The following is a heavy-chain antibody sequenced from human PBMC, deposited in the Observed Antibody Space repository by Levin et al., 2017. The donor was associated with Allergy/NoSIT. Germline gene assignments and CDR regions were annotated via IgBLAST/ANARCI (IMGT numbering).Heavy chain of an antibody. CDR2: ISYDGSNK. Sequence: GGSLRLSCAASGFTFSSHSMHWVRQAPGKGLEWLAVISYDGSNKYYADSVKGRFTISRDNPKNTLSLQMSSLRSEDTAVYFCARDGFQMPSNWFDPWGQGTLVTVSS. CDR1: GFTFSSHS. J-gene: IGHJ5*02. V-gene: IGHV3-30*04. CDR3: ARDGFQMPSNWFDP. D-gene: IGHD2-2*01.